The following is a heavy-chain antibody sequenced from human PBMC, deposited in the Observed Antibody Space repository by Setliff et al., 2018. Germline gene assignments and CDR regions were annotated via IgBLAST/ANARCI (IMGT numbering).Heavy chain of an antibody. CDR3: ARGITSVSWTPRY. J-gene: IGHJ4*02. Sequence: PSETLSLTCTVSGDSISTPTYHWGWVRQPPGKGLEWIGLIYYTGITYYNPSLKSRVTISEDMSENQISVKLSSVTAADTAVYYCARGITSVSWTPRYWGRGTLVTVSS. CDR1: GDSISTPTYH. D-gene: IGHD3-10*01. CDR2: IYYTGIT. V-gene: IGHV4-39*01.